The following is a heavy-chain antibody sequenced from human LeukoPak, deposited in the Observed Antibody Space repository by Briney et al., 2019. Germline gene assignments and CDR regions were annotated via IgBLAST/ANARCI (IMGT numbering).Heavy chain of an antibody. CDR2: ISASAGNT. D-gene: IGHD1-1*01. V-gene: IGHV3-23*01. J-gene: IGHJ4*02. CDR3: AKLVGTGAIPTDY. Sequence: HPGGSLRLSCAASGFTFSNYAMTWVRQAPGKGLECVSVISASAGNTDYADSVKGRFTISRDNSKNTLSLQMNSLRAEDTAIYYCAKLVGTGAIPTDYWGQGTLVTVSS. CDR1: GFTFSNYA.